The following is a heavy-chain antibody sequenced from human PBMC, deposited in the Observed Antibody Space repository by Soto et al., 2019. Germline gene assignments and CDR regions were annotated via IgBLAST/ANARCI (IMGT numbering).Heavy chain of an antibody. D-gene: IGHD3-22*01. V-gene: IGHV4-4*07. J-gene: IGHJ4*02. Sequence: LSLTCTVSGGSISFYYWSWIRQPAGKGLEWIGRVYSSGNTNYNPSLKSRLTMSVDTSNSQFSLKLRSVTTADTAMYYCARDRRGGTRPHYYDSSGYYNPFDRWGQGTLVTVSS. CDR3: ARDRRGGTRPHYYDSSGYYNPFDR. CDR1: GGSISFYY. CDR2: VYSSGNT.